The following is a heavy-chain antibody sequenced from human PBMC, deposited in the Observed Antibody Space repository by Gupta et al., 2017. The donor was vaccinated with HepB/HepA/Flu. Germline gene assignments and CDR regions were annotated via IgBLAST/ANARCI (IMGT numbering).Heavy chain of an antibody. Sequence: QVQLQESGPGLVTPSETLSLTCTVSGVPVGSYYWSWIRQPPGEGLEWIGYIFYSGSTKYNPSLKSRVTISVDTSKNQVPLKMNSVTAADTAVYYCARDLGTVGLGVEFDYWGQGTLVTVSP. D-gene: IGHD1-26*01. V-gene: IGHV4-59*02. J-gene: IGHJ4*02. CDR2: IFYSGST. CDR1: GVPVGSYY. CDR3: ARDLGTVGLGVEFDY.